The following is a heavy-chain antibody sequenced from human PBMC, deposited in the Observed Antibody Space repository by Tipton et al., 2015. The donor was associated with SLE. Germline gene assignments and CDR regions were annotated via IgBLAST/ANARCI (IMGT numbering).Heavy chain of an antibody. V-gene: IGHV4-59*01. J-gene: IGHJ4*02. D-gene: IGHD3-10*01. CDR1: GGSISSYY. CDR2: IYYSGST. CDR3: ARATRGSAATLFDS. Sequence: TLSLTCTVSGGSISSYYWSWIRQPPGKGLEWIGYIYYSGSTNYNPSLKSRVTISVDTSKNQFSLKLSSVTAADTAVYYCARATRGSAATLFDSWGQGTLVTVSS.